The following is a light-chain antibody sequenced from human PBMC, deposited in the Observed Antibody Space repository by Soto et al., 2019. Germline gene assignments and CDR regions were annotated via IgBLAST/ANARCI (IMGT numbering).Light chain of an antibody. CDR3: QQYGSSPSLT. CDR2: GAS. V-gene: IGKV3-20*01. Sequence: EIVLTQSPGTLSLSPGERATLSCRASQSVSSSYLAWYQQKPGQAPRLLIYGASSRPTGIPDRFSGSGSGNDFTLTIRRLEPEDFAVYYCQQYGSSPSLTFGGGTKVEIK. J-gene: IGKJ4*01. CDR1: QSVSSSY.